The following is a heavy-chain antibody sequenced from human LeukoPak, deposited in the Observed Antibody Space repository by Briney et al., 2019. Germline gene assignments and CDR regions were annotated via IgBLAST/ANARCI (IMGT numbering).Heavy chain of an antibody. D-gene: IGHD5-12*01. Sequence: PSETLSLTCTVSGGSISSNYWNWLRQPAGKGLEGIGRMYPSGSTNYNPSLNSRVTMSVDTSKNQFSLKLSSVTAADSAVYYCARDRGGYNWYFDLWGRGTLVTVSS. CDR1: GGSISSNY. V-gene: IGHV4-4*07. CDR2: MYPSGST. CDR3: ARDRGGYNWYFDL. J-gene: IGHJ2*01.